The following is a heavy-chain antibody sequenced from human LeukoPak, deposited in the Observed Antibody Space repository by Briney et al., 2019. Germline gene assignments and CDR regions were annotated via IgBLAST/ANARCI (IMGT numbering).Heavy chain of an antibody. J-gene: IGHJ4*02. D-gene: IGHD6-19*01. V-gene: IGHV3-30-3*01. CDR2: ISYDGSNK. CDR1: GFTFSSYA. Sequence: QSGGSLRLSCAASGFTFSSYAMHWVRQAPGKGLEWVAVISYDGSNKYYADSVKGRFTISRDNSKNTLYLQMNSLRAEDTAVYYCARAGAVYYFDYWGQGTLVTVSS. CDR3: ARAGAVYYFDY.